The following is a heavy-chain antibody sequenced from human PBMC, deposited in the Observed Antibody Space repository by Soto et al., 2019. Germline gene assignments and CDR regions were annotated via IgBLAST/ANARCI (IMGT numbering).Heavy chain of an antibody. CDR1: GYSISSGYY. V-gene: IGHV4-38-2*01. J-gene: IGHJ4*02. Sequence: QVQLQESGPGLVKPSETLSLTCAVSGYSISSGYYWGWIRQPPGKGLEWIGSIYHSGSTYYNPSLKSRVTISVDTSKNQFSLKLSSVTAADTAVYYCASLIPRYYFDYWGQGTLVTVSS. CDR3: ASLIPRYYFDY. CDR2: IYHSGST.